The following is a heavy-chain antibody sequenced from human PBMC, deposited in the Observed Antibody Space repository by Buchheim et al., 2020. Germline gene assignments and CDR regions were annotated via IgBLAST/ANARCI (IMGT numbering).Heavy chain of an antibody. CDR2: IYYSGST. CDR1: GGCISSGDYY. D-gene: IGHD2-15*01. CDR3: ASGWRCSGGSCYTYYGIDV. J-gene: IGHJ6*02. V-gene: IGHV4-30-4*01. Sequence: QVQLQESGPGLVKPSQTLSLTCTVSGGCISSGDYYWSWIRQPPGKGLEWIGYIYYSGSTYYNPSLKSRVTISVDTSKNQFSLKLSSVTAADTAVYYCASGWRCSGGSCYTYYGIDVWGQGTT.